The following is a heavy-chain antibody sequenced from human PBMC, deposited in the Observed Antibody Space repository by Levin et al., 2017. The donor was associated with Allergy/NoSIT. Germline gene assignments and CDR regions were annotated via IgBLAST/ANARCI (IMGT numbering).Heavy chain of an antibody. CDR1: GYTFTGYY. J-gene: IGHJ5*02. CDR3: ARDRGPEWEPSTWFDP. D-gene: IGHD1-26*01. CDR2: INPNSGGT. V-gene: IGHV1-2*02. Sequence: GESLKISCKASGYTFTGYYMHWVRQAPGQGLEWMGWINPNSGGTNYAQKFQGRVTMTRDTSISTAYMGLSRLRSDDTAVYYCARDRGPEWEPSTWFDPWGQGTLVTVSS.